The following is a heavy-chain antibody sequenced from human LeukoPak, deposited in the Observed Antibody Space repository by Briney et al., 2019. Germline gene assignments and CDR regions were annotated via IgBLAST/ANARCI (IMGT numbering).Heavy chain of an antibody. CDR3: ARVLYDSSGYYYSYYYYGMDV. CDR2: MNPNSGNT. D-gene: IGHD3-22*01. J-gene: IGHJ6*02. V-gene: IGHV1-8*01. CDR1: GYTFTSYD. Sequence: ASVKVSCKASGYTFTSYDINWVRQATGQGLEWMGWMNPNSGNTGYAQKFQGRVTMTRNTSISTAYMELSSLRSEDTAVYYCARVLYDSSGYYYSYYYYGMDVWGQGTMVTVSS.